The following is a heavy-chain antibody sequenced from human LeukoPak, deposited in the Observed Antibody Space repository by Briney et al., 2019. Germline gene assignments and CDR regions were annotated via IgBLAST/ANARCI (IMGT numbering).Heavy chain of an antibody. V-gene: IGHV4-34*01. D-gene: IGHD2-2*02. CDR3: ARATYCSSTSCYMGKGNFDY. CDR1: GGSFSGYY. Sequence: SETLSLTCAVYGGSFSGYYWSWIRQPPGKGLEWIGEINHSGSTNYNPSLKSRVTISVDTSKNQFSLKLSSVTAADTAVYYCARATYCSSTSCYMGKGNFDYWGQGTLVTVSS. J-gene: IGHJ4*02. CDR2: INHSGST.